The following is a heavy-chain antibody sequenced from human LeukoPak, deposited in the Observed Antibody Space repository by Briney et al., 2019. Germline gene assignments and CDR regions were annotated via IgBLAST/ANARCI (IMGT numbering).Heavy chain of an antibody. J-gene: IGHJ4*02. Sequence: PGGSLRLSCAASGFTFSSYGMHWVRQAPGKGLEWVAFIRYDGSNKYYADSVKGRFTTSRDNSKNTLYLQMNSLRAEDTAVYYCAKDVNSGSYPNYFDYWGQETLVTVSS. CDR1: GFTFSSYG. V-gene: IGHV3-30*02. D-gene: IGHD1-26*01. CDR2: IRYDGSNK. CDR3: AKDVNSGSYPNYFDY.